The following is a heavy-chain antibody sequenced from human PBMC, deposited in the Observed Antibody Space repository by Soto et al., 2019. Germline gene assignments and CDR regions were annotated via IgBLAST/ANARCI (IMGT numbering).Heavy chain of an antibody. Sequence: AETLSLTCTGSGVSISSNSYYWGWIGQGQGKGLEWFGSIYYSGSTYYNPSLKSRVTISVDTTKNASPLKLSSVTAADTAVYYCARPAGGSGWYAGNRTYHYYGMDVWGHGTPVTVSS. V-gene: IGHV4-39*01. CDR2: IYYSGST. CDR1: GVSISSNSYY. D-gene: IGHD6-19*01. J-gene: IGHJ6*02. CDR3: ARPAGGSGWYAGNRTYHYYGMDV.